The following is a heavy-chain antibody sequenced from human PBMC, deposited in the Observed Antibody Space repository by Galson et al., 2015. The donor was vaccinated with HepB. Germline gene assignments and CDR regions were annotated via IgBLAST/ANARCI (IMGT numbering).Heavy chain of an antibody. CDR2: IIPILGIA. CDR1: GGTFSSYA. J-gene: IGHJ4*02. Sequence: SVKVSCKASGGTFSSYAISWVRQAPGQGLEWMGRIIPILGIANYAQKFQGRVTITADKSTSTAYMELSSLRSEDTAVYYCARHLYDSSGSAFDYWGQGTLVTVSS. D-gene: IGHD3-22*01. CDR3: ARHLYDSSGSAFDY. V-gene: IGHV1-69*04.